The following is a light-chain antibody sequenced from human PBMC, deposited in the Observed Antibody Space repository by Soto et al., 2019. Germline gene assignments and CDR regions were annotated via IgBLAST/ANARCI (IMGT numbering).Light chain of an antibody. Sequence: QSVLTQPASVSGSPGQSITISCTGTSSDVGGYNYVSWYQQHPGKAPKLMIYDVRNRPSGVSNRFSGSKSGNTASLTISGLQAEDEADYYCSSYTSSSTLDYVFGTGTKLTVL. V-gene: IGLV2-14*01. CDR3: SSYTSSSTLDYV. CDR1: SSDVGGYNY. CDR2: DVR. J-gene: IGLJ1*01.